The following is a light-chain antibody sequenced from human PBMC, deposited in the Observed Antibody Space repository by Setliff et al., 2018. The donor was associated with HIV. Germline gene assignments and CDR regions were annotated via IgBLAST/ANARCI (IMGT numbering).Light chain of an antibody. CDR1: QSVVSNY. J-gene: IGKJ5*01. CDR3: QQYGDSLG. Sequence: EIVLTQSPGTLSLSPGERATLSCRSSQSVVSNYLAWYQQKPGQAPRLLIYGASTRATDIPDRFSGSGSGTDFTLTISRLEPEDFAVYYCQQYGDSLGFGPGTRLEIK. V-gene: IGKV3-20*01. CDR2: GAS.